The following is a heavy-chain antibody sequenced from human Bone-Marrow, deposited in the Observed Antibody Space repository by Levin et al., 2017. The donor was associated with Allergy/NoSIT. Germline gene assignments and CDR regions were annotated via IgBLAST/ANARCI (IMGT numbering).Heavy chain of an antibody. J-gene: IGHJ6*02. CDR3: ARDRPYDFWGGHGQYYYGLDV. D-gene: IGHD3-3*01. Sequence: GASVKVSCKASNYIFTNYGITWVRQAPGQGLEWMGWISGYNGDTKDVQKFQGRVTLTRDTSTNSVYMELTSLTSDDTAVYYCARDRPYDFWGGHGQYYYGLDVWGQGTTVIVSS. V-gene: IGHV1-18*04. CDR2: ISGYNGDT. CDR1: NYIFTNYG.